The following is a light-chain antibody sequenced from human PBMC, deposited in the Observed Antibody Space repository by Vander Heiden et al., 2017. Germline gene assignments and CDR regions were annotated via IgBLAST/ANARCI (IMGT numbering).Light chain of an antibody. V-gene: IGKV1-27*01. CDR2: AAS. CDR1: QGISNY. Sequence: DIQMTQSPSSLSASVGDRVTITCRASQGISNYLAWYQQKPGKGPKLLIYAASTWQAGAPSRFSGSGSGTDFTLTISIRQLEDVATYYCQRDNSAPPLTFGPGTKVEIK. J-gene: IGKJ3*01. CDR3: QRDNSAPPLT.